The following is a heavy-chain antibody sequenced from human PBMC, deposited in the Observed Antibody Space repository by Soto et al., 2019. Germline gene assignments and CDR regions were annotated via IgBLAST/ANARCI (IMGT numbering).Heavy chain of an antibody. CDR3: ARQGGWLQALDY. CDR1: GDSISSYY. CDR2: IYYSGST. Sequence: SETLSLTCTVSGDSISSYYWSWIRQPPGKGLEWIGYIYYSGSTKYNPSLKSRVTMSVDTSKNQFSLKLSSMTAADTAVYYCARQGGWLQALDYWGQGTLVTVSS. V-gene: IGHV4-59*08. D-gene: IGHD5-12*01. J-gene: IGHJ4*02.